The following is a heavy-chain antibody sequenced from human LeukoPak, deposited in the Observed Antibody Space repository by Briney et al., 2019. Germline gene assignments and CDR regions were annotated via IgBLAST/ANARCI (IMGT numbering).Heavy chain of an antibody. CDR3: AHTGYTSGFCDWFDP. D-gene: IGHD5-18*01. J-gene: IGHJ5*02. V-gene: IGHV2-5*02. CDR1: GFSVGTSGVG. CDR2: IYWDDSK. Sequence: KSGPTLVKPTQTLTLTCTFSGFSVGTSGVGVGWIRQPPGKALECLALIYWDDSKSYSPSLKNRLTINKDTSKNQVVLTMTNMDPVDTATYYCAHTGYTSGFCDWFDPWGQGTLVTVSS.